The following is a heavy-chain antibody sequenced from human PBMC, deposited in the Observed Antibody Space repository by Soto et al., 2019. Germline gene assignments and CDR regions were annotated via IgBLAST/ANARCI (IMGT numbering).Heavy chain of an antibody. CDR3: ARDTAMVDAWFDP. CDR1: GGTFSSYT. D-gene: IGHD5-18*01. J-gene: IGHJ5*02. V-gene: IGHV1-69*08. Sequence: QVQLVQSGAEVKKPGSSVKVSCKASGGTFSSYTISWVRQAPGQGLEWMGRIIPILGIANYAQKFQGRVTITADKSMSTAYMELSSLRSEDTAVYYCARDTAMVDAWFDPWGQGTLVTVSS. CDR2: IIPILGIA.